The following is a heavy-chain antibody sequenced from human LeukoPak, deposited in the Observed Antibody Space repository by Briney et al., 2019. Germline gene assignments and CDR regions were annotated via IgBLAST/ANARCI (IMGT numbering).Heavy chain of an antibody. Sequence: GGSLRLSCAASGFTFSNYWMSWVRQAPGKGLEWVANIKQDGSEKYYVDSVKGRFTISRDNAKNSLYPQMNSLRAEDTAVYYCATRLFCGGDCYSNYFDYWGQGTLVTVSS. J-gene: IGHJ4*02. V-gene: IGHV3-7*01. CDR2: IKQDGSEK. D-gene: IGHD2-21*02. CDR1: GFTFSNYW. CDR3: ATRLFCGGDCYSNYFDY.